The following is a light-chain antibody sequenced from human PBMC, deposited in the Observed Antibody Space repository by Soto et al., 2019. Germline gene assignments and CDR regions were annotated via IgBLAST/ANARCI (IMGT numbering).Light chain of an antibody. CDR3: CSYEGSSTLV. V-gene: IGLV2-23*02. J-gene: IGLJ2*01. CDR1: SSDVGSYNL. CDR2: EVS. Sequence: QSALTQPASVSGSPGQSITISCTGTSSDVGSYNLVSWYQQHPGKAPKLMIYEVSKRPSGVSNRFSGSKSGNTASLTISGLQDEDEADYYCCSYEGSSTLVFGGGTKVTVL.